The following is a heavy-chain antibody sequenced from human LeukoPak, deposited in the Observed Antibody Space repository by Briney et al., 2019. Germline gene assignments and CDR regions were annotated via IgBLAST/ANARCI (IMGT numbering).Heavy chain of an antibody. Sequence: GGSLRLSCATSGFTFISYTMNWVRQAPGKGLEWVSSISSTGGYIFYAESVKGRSTISRDNARNTLYLQMNSLRADDTAIYYCVRDSNFKIDYWGQGTLVTVFS. J-gene: IGHJ4*02. V-gene: IGHV3-21*01. CDR3: VRDSNFKIDY. CDR1: GFTFISYT. CDR2: ISSTGGYI. D-gene: IGHD5-24*01.